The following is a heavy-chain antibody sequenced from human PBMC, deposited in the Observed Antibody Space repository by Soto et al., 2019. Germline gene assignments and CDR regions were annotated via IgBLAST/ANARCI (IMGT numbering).Heavy chain of an antibody. Sequence: VQMVESGGGLVKPGMSLRLSCAASGFRFDDFAMHWVRQGQGKGLEWVSGISWNSGDKDYGDSVKGRFVISRDNDKNSLDLQMNSLTPEDTADYYCVRGRGPMNRGYFFSWGRGTLVIVSP. CDR1: GFRFDDFA. D-gene: IGHD2-21*01. CDR2: ISWNSGDK. J-gene: IGHJ4*02. CDR3: VRGRGPMNRGYFFS. V-gene: IGHV3-9*01.